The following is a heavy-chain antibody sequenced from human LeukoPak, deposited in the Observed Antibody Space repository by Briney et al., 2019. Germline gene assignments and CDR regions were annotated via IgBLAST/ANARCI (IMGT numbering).Heavy chain of an antibody. J-gene: IGHJ4*02. D-gene: IGHD3-22*01. CDR1: GYDFINYG. Sequence: GASVKVSCKASGYDFINYGISWVRQAPGQGLEWMGRIIPIFGTANYAQKFQGRVTITTDESTSTAYMELSSLRSEDTAVYYCADDSSAPNWGQGTLVTVSS. CDR2: IIPIFGTA. CDR3: ADDSSAPN. V-gene: IGHV1-69*05.